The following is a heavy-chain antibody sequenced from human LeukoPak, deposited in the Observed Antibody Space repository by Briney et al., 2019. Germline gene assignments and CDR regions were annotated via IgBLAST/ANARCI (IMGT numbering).Heavy chain of an antibody. CDR2: INPNSGGT. CDR3: ARDLKGYSYGLD. Sequence: ASVNVSCKASGYTFTGYYMHWVRQAPGQGREWMGWINPNSGGTNYAQKFQGRVTMTRDKSISTAYMELSRLRSDDTAVYYCARDLKGYSYGLDGGQGTLVTVSS. CDR1: GYTFTGYY. J-gene: IGHJ4*02. D-gene: IGHD5-18*01. V-gene: IGHV1-2*02.